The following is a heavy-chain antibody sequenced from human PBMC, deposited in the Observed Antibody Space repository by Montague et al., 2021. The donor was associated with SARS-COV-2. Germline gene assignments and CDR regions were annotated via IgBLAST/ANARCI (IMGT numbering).Heavy chain of an antibody. CDR3: ARVPWRITIFGVVTRYGMDV. CDR1: GGSVSSGSYY. Sequence: SETLSLTCIVSGGSVSSGSYYWSWIRQPPGKGLVWFGYIYYSGSTNYNPSLKSRVTISIDTSKNQFSLKLSSVTAAATAVYYCARVPWRITIFGVVTRYGMDVWGQGTTVTVSS. J-gene: IGHJ6*02. V-gene: IGHV4-61*01. CDR2: IYYSGST. D-gene: IGHD3-3*01.